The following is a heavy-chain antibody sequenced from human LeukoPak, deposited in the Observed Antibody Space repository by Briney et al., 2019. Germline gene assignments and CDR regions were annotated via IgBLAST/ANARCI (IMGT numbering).Heavy chain of an antibody. D-gene: IGHD1-1*01. CDR1: GGSISSGGYY. V-gene: IGHV4-30-2*01. Sequence: SQTLSLTCTVSGGSISSGGYYWSWIRQPPGKGLEWIGYIYHSGSTYYTPSLKSRVTMSVDRSKNQFSLNVTSLTAADTALYYCARTVRDVRKVQFDFWGQGTLVTVSS. CDR2: IYHSGST. J-gene: IGHJ5*01. CDR3: ARTVRDVRKVQFDF.